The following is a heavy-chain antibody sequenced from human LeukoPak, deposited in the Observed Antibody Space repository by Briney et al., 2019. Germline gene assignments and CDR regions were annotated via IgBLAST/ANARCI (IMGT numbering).Heavy chain of an antibody. CDR1: GFTLSSYW. J-gene: IGHJ4*02. D-gene: IGHD3-10*01. Sequence: GGSLRLSCAASGFTLSSYWMSWVRQAPGKGLEWVANIKQDGSEKYYVDSVKGRFTISRDDAKNSLYLQMNSLRAEDTAVYYCARSSYYFDYWGQGTLVTVSS. V-gene: IGHV3-7*01. CDR2: IKQDGSEK. CDR3: ARSSYYFDY.